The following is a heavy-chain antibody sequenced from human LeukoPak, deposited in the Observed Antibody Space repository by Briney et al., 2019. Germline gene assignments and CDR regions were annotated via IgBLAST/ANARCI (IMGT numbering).Heavy chain of an antibody. V-gene: IGHV1-69*05. CDR2: IIPIFGTA. CDR1: GGTFSSYA. D-gene: IGHD3-10*01. J-gene: IGHJ4*02. Sequence: SVKVSCKASGGTFSSYAISWVRQAPGQGLEWMGGIIPIFGTANYAQKFQGRVTITTDESTSTAYMELSSLRSEDTAVYYCAGGTMVRGVFDYWGQGALVTVSS. CDR3: AGGTMVRGVFDY.